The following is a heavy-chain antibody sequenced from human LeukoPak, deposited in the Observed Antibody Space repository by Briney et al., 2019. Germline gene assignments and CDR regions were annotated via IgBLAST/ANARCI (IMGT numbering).Heavy chain of an antibody. CDR2: IRYDGSNK. V-gene: IGHV3-30*02. CDR3: AKDFRELRFLEWDYYMDV. Sequence: PGGSLRLSCAASGFTFSSYGMHWVRQAPGKGLEWVAFIRYDGSNKYYADSVKGRFTISRDNSKNTLYLQMNSLRAEDTAVYYCAKDFRELRFLEWDYYMDVWGKGTTVTVSS. D-gene: IGHD3-3*01. CDR1: GFTFSSYG. J-gene: IGHJ6*03.